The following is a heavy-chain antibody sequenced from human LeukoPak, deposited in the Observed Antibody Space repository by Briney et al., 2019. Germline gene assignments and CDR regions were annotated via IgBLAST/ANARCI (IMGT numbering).Heavy chain of an antibody. V-gene: IGHV3-23*01. D-gene: IGHD3-3*01. CDR2: ISGSGGGT. CDR3: AKDFWFLEWLSFDY. Sequence: GGSLRLSCAASGFTFSSYAMSWVRQAPGKGLEWVSAISGSGGGTYYADSVKGRFTISRDNSKNTLYLQMNSLRAEDTAVYYCAKDFWFLEWLSFDYWGQGTLVTVSS. J-gene: IGHJ4*02. CDR1: GFTFSSYA.